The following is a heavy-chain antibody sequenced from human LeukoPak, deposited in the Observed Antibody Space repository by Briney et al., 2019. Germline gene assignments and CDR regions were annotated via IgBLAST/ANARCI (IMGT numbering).Heavy chain of an antibody. V-gene: IGHV1-2*07. CDR2: INPNSDGI. J-gene: IGHJ4*02. CDR1: GYTFTDHY. Sequence: ASVKVSCKASGYTFTDHYMHWVRQAPGQGLEWMGWINPNSDGINNYAHKFQGRVTMTRDTSSSTAYMELSRLRSDDTAVYYCARGHLKGIAAATDYWGQGTLVTVSS. CDR3: ARGHLKGIAAATDY. D-gene: IGHD6-13*01.